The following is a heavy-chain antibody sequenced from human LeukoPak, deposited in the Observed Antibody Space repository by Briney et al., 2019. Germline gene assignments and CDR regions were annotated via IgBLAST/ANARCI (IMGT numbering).Heavy chain of an antibody. CDR3: AKGDSASYDYYFDY. CDR2: ISGSGGST. CDR1: GFTFSSYA. Sequence: GGSLRLSCAAPGFTFSSYAMSWVRQAPGKGLEWVSTISGSGGSTYSADSVKGRFTISRDNSKNTLYLQMNSLRAEDTAVYYCAKGDSASYDYYFDYWGQGTLVTVSS. D-gene: IGHD1-26*01. V-gene: IGHV3-23*01. J-gene: IGHJ4*02.